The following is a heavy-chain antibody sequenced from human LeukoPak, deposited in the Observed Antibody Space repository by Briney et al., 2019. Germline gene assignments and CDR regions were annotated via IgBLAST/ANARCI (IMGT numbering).Heavy chain of an antibody. D-gene: IGHD3-22*01. Sequence: GGSLRLSCAASGFTFSSYGMHWVRQAPGKGLEWVAVISYDGSNKYYADSVKGRFTISRDNSKNTLYLQMNSLRAEDTAVYYCAKYDSSGYNDYWGQGTLVTVSS. CDR3: AKYDSSGYNDY. J-gene: IGHJ4*02. V-gene: IGHV3-30*18. CDR2: ISYDGSNK. CDR1: GFTFSSYG.